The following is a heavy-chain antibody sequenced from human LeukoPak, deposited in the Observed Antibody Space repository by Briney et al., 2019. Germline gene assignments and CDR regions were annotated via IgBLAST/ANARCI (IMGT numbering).Heavy chain of an antibody. D-gene: IGHD2-8*02. J-gene: IGHJ4*02. CDR2: ISPTGSST. CDR3: AREESGGYFDY. CDR1: GFTLTNYY. V-gene: IGHV1-46*01. Sequence: GSSVTVSCTASGFTLTNYYMHWVRQAPGQGLEWMGLISPTGSSTNYAQKFRGRVTMTRDTSTTTVYMELSSLRSEDTAVYYCAREESGGYFDYWGQGTLVTVSS.